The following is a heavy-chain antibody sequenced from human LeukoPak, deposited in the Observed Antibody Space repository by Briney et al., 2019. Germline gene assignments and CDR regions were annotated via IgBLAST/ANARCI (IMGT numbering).Heavy chain of an antibody. CDR2: ISGGGTGT. J-gene: IGHJ4*02. Sequence: PGGSRRLSCAASGFTFSTYAMSWVRQAPWKGLEWVSAISGGGTGTYYADSVKGRFTISRDNSKNTLYLQMKRLRAEDTAVYHCAKDSIAADGNVNYFDYWGQGTLVTVSS. CDR3: AKDSIAADGNVNYFDY. D-gene: IGHD6-13*01. CDR1: GFTFSTYA. V-gene: IGHV3-23*01.